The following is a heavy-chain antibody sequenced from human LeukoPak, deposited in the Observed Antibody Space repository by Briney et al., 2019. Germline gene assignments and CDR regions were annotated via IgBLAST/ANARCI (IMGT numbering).Heavy chain of an antibody. Sequence: PGGSLRLSCAASRFTFSDYYMTWVRQAPGRGLEWVANIKEDGSEKNYVDSVKGRFTISRDNAKNSVYLLLNGLTPEDTAVYYCARDLRAGGTWSYGVYFDLWGRGTLVTVSS. CDR1: RFTFSDYY. D-gene: IGHD4-17*01. V-gene: IGHV3-7*01. CDR2: IKEDGSEK. CDR3: ARDLRAGGTWSYGVYFDL. J-gene: IGHJ2*01.